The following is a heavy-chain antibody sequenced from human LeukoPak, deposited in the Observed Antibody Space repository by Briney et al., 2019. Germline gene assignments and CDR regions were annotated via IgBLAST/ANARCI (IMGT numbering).Heavy chain of an antibody. V-gene: IGHV4-39*07. Sequence: PSETLSLTCTVSSGSVNIGASYWGWVRQSPGVGLEWIGTVYSTGGTYYNPSLRSRLTISLDASKRQFSLKMTSVTAADTAVYYCATLREGGGNYPLFDTGARGALVTVSS. CDR3: ATLREGGGNYPLFDT. J-gene: IGHJ4*02. D-gene: IGHD4-23*01. CDR2: VYSTGGT. CDR1: SGSVNIGASY.